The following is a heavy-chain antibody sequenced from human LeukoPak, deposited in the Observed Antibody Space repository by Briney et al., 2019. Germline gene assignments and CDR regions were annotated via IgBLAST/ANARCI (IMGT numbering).Heavy chain of an antibody. CDR2: ISGSAITT. V-gene: IGHV3-23*01. Sequence: PGGSLRLSCAASGSNFITRAMTWVRQTPGKGLEWVASISGSAITTHYAESVKGRFTISRDNSKNTLFLQMNNLRADDTAVYYCVKGVMTMVITYFDHWGHGTLVAVSS. D-gene: IGHD4/OR15-4a*01. CDR3: VKGVMTMVITYFDH. J-gene: IGHJ4*01. CDR1: GSNFITRA.